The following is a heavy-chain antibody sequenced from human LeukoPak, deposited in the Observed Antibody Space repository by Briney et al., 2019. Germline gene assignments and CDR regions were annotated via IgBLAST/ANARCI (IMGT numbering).Heavy chain of an antibody. J-gene: IGHJ3*02. V-gene: IGHV3-23*01. Sequence: PGGSLRLSCAASGFTFSSYAMSWVRQAPGKGLEWVSAISGSGGSTYYADSVKGRFTISRDNSKNTLYLQMNSLRAEDTAVYYCAKRITMVRGVIPDAFDIWGQGTMDTVSS. D-gene: IGHD3-10*01. CDR2: ISGSGGST. CDR3: AKRITMVRGVIPDAFDI. CDR1: GFTFSSYA.